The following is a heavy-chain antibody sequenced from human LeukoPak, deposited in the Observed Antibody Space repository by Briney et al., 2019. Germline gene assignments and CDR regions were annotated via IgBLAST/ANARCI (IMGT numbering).Heavy chain of an antibody. CDR3: ARDLVPMGYYYYMDV. J-gene: IGHJ6*03. CDR1: GYTFTGYY. CDR2: INPNSGGT. D-gene: IGHD1-26*01. V-gene: IGHV1-2*02. Sequence: ASVKVSCKASGYTFTGYYMHWVRQAPGQGLEWMGWINPNSGGTNYAQKFQGRVTMTRDTSISTAYMELSRLRSDDTAVYYCARDLVPMGYYYYMDVWGKGTTVTVSS.